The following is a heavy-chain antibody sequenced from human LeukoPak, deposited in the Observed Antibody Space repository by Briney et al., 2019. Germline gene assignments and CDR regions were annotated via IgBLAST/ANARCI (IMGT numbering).Heavy chain of an antibody. CDR2: ISDDGSKK. CDR1: GFTFSNYG. V-gene: IGHV3-30*18. J-gene: IGHJ4*02. Sequence: PGGSLRLSCAASGFTFSNYGMHYVRQAPGKGLEWVAVISDDGSKKYYADSVNGRFTISRDTSNNTLYLHMNSLRPEDTAVYYCAKDRARTASGTFDYWGQGTLVTVSS. D-gene: IGHD6-13*01. CDR3: AKDRARTASGTFDY.